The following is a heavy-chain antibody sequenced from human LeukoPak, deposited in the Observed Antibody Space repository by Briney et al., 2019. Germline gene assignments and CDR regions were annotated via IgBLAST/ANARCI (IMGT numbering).Heavy chain of an antibody. V-gene: IGHV3-9*01. Sequence: GGSLRLSCAASGFTYDDYAMHWVRQGPGKGLEWVSGISWNSDSIDYADSVKGRFTISRDNAKNSLYLQMNSLRAEDTALYYCAKAHGGSRYNYFDYWGQGALVTVSS. CDR1: GFTYDDYA. D-gene: IGHD2-15*01. CDR2: ISWNSDSI. J-gene: IGHJ4*02. CDR3: AKAHGGSRYNYFDY.